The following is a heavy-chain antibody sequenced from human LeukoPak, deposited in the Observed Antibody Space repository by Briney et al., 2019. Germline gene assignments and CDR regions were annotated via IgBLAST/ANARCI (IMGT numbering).Heavy chain of an antibody. CDR2: ISGSGATT. Sequence: GGSLRLSCAASRSTFTSYGMSWGRQAPGKGLEWVSFISGSGATTYHADSVKGRFTISRDNSKNTLFLQMNSLRAEDTAVYQCVWANYDSGSRTYGMDVWGQGTTVTVSS. J-gene: IGHJ6*02. D-gene: IGHD3-16*01. CDR1: RSTFTSYG. CDR3: VWANYDSGSRTYGMDV. V-gene: IGHV3-23*01.